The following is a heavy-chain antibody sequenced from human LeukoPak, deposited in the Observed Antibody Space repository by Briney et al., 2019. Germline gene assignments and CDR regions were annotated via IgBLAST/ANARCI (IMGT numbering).Heavy chain of an antibody. Sequence: GGSLRLSCAASGITFSSYWMHWVRQAPGKGLVGVSGINSDGSSTKYADSVKGRFTISRDKGKNTLYLQMNSLGDEDTALYYCARGGLIVTTVTYYYYMDVWGKGTTVSVSS. D-gene: IGHD5-12*01. CDR1: GITFSSYW. J-gene: IGHJ6*03. CDR2: INSDGSST. CDR3: ARGGLIVTTVTYYYYMDV. V-gene: IGHV3-74*03.